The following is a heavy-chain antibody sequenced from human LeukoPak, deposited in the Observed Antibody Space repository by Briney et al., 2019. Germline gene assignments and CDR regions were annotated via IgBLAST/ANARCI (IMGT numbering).Heavy chain of an antibody. J-gene: IGHJ2*01. V-gene: IGHV4-59*01. D-gene: IGHD3-16*01. CDR1: GGSISSYY. CDR3: ARDRGSWYFDL. CDR2: IYYSGST. Sequence: PSETLSLTCTVSGGSISSYYWSWIRQPPGKGLEWIGYIYYSGSTNYNPSLKSRVTISVDTSKNQFSLKLSSVTAADTAVYYCARDRGSWYFDLWDRGTLVTVSS.